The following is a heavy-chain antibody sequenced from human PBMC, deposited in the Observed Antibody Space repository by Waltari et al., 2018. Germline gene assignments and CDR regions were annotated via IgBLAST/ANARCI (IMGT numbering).Heavy chain of an antibody. J-gene: IGHJ4*02. D-gene: IGHD3-9*01. CDR3: ARGHLTGYCNDY. V-gene: IGHV3-74*01. Sequence: EVQLVESGGGLVQPGGSLRLSCAASGFTFSSYWMHWVRQAPGKGLVWVSRINGDGSRTYYADSVKGRFTISRDNAKNTLYLQMNRLSAEDTAIYYCARGHLTGYCNDYWGQGTLVTVSS. CDR1: GFTFSSYW. CDR2: INGDGSRT.